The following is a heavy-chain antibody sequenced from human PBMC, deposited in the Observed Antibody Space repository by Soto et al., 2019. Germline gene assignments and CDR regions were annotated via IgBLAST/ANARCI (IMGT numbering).Heavy chain of an antibody. CDR1: CGSISSSSYY. D-gene: IGHD4-17*01. V-gene: IGHV4-39*01. CDR2: IYYSGST. J-gene: IGHJ4*02. Sequence: SETLSLTCTVSCGSISSSSYYWGWIRQPPGKGLEWIGSIYYSGSTYYNPSLKSRVTISVDTSKNQFSLKLSSVTAADTAVYYCARDYADGHYWGQGTLVTVSS. CDR3: ARDYADGHY.